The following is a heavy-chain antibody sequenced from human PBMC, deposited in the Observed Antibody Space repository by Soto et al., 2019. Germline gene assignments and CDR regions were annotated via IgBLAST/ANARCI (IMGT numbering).Heavy chain of an antibody. CDR1: GGSISSGGYY. V-gene: IGHV4-31*03. D-gene: IGHD6-6*01. Sequence: QVQLQESGPGLVKPSQTLSLTCTVSGGSISSGGYYWRWIRQHPGKGLEWIGYIYYSGSTYYNPSLKSRVIISVDTSKNQFSLKLSSVTAADTAVYYCARWRGSSWPFDIWGQGTMVTVSS. CDR3: ARWRGSSWPFDI. J-gene: IGHJ3*02. CDR2: IYYSGST.